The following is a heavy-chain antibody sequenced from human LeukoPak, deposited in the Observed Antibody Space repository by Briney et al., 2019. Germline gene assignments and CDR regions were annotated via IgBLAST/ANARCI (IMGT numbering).Heavy chain of an antibody. CDR1: GGSISSHY. Sequence: SETLSLTCTVSGGSISSHYWSWIRQPPGKGLEWIGYIYYSGSTNYNPSLKSRVTISVDTSKNQFSLKLSSVTAAGTAVYYCARVDMRITIFGVVSPNWFDPWGQGTLVTVSS. CDR3: ARVDMRITIFGVVSPNWFDP. CDR2: IYYSGST. V-gene: IGHV4-59*11. D-gene: IGHD3-3*01. J-gene: IGHJ5*02.